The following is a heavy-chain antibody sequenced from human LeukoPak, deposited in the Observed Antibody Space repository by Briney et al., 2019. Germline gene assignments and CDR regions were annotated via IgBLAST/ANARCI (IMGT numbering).Heavy chain of an antibody. J-gene: IGHJ6*03. CDR2: IWYDGSNK. Sequence: QPGRSLRLSCAASGFTFSSYGMHWVRQAPGKGLEWVAVIWYDGSNKYYADSVKSRFTISRDNSKNTLYLQMNSLRAEDTAVYYCARDFWSGYPGPRDYYMDVWGKGTTVTVSS. D-gene: IGHD3-3*01. CDR1: GFTFSSYG. CDR3: ARDFWSGYPGPRDYYMDV. V-gene: IGHV3-33*01.